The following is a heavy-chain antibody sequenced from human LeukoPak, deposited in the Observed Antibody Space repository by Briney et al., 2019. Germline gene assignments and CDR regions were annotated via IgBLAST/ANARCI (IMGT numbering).Heavy chain of an antibody. D-gene: IGHD3/OR15-3a*01. CDR3: ARRRHNFDFYDV. J-gene: IGHJ3*01. Sequence: TETLSLTCTVSGDSIISNIYWWDWVRLPPGKGLEWIGATFYTGRTFYSPSLKSRVTISVDTSKNQFSLDLSSATAADTAVYYCARRRHNFDFYDVWGQGTRVTVSS. V-gene: IGHV4-39*01. CDR1: GDSIISNIYW. CDR2: TFYTGRT.